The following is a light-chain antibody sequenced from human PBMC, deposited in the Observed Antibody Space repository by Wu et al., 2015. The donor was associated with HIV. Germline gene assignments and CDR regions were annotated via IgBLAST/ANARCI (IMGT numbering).Light chain of an antibody. CDR2: GAS. Sequence: EIVLTQSPDTLSLSPGERATLSCRASQSVSSTYLAWYQQKPGQAPRLLIYGASSRATGIPDRFSGSGSGTDFTLTISRLEPEDFAMYFCQQYGSSTRFTFGPGTKVDIK. CDR3: QQYGSSTRFT. J-gene: IGKJ3*01. V-gene: IGKV3-20*01. CDR1: QSVSSTY.